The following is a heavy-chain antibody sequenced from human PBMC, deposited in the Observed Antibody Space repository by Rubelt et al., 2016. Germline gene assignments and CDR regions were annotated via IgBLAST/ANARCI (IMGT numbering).Heavy chain of an antibody. D-gene: IGHD3-10*01. CDR2: GSYI. CDR3: ARDSDLNY. J-gene: IGHJ4*02. Sequence: GSYIYYADSVKGRFTISRDNSKNTLYLQMNSLRAEDTAVYYCARDSDLNYWGQGTLVTVSS. V-gene: IGHV3-30*07.